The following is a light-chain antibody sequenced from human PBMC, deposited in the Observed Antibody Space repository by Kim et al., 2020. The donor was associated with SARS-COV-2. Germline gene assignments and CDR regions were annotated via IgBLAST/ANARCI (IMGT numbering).Light chain of an antibody. V-gene: IGKV3D-15*01. J-gene: IGKJ2*01. Sequence: VSAGERATLSCRASQSVSSNLAWYQKKPGQAPRLVIYGASTRAAGVPARFSGSVSGAEFTLTITNLQPEDCAVYYCQQYNKWMYTFGQGTKLEI. CDR2: GAS. CDR3: QQYNKWMYT. CDR1: QSVSSN.